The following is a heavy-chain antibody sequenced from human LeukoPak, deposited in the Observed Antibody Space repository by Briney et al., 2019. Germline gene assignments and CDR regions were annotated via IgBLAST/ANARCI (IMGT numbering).Heavy chain of an antibody. V-gene: IGHV1-18*01. J-gene: IGHJ4*02. CDR3: ARVAPLRFLEWLLPYYFDY. CDR2: ISAYNGNT. Sequence: ASVKVSCKASGYTLTSYGISWVRQAPGQGLEWMGWISAYNGNTNYAQKLQGRVTMTTDTSTSTAYMELRSLRSDDTAVYYCARVAPLRFLEWLLPYYFDYWGQGTLVTVSS. D-gene: IGHD3-3*01. CDR1: GYTLTSYG.